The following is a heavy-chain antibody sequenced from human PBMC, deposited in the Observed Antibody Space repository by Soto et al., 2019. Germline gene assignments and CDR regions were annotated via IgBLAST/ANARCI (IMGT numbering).Heavy chain of an antibody. CDR1: GFTFSSYG. V-gene: IGHV3-33*01. J-gene: IGHJ6*02. Sequence: GGSLRLSCAASGFTFSSYGMHWVRQAPGKGLEWVAVIWYDGSNKYYADSVKGRFTISRDNSKNTLYLQMNSLRAEDTAVYYCARGDYDYVWGSYPTAKYYYYGMDVWGQGTTVTVSS. CDR2: IWYDGSNK. CDR3: ARGDYDYVWGSYPTAKYYYYGMDV. D-gene: IGHD3-16*01.